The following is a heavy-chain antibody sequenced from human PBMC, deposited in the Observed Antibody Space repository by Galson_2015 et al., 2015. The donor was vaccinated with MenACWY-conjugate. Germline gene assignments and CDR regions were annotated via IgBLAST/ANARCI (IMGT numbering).Heavy chain of an antibody. Sequence: SVKVSCKASGYSFTIYSMHWVRQAPGQRLEWMGWINVGDGNTKYSQKFQGRVTITRDTSATTAYVELSSLRSEDTAVYYCARDPYTRGYCYGMDVWGQGTTVTVSS. J-gene: IGHJ6*02. V-gene: IGHV1-3*01. CDR3: ARDPYTRGYCYGMDV. CDR2: INVGDGNT. D-gene: IGHD1-14*01. CDR1: GYSFTIYS.